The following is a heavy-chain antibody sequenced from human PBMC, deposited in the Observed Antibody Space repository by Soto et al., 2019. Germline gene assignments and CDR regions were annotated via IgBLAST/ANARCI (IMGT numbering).Heavy chain of an antibody. Sequence: PVASLRLSCAASGFTFSSYGMHWVRQAPGKGLEWVAVISYDGSNKYYADSVKGRFTISRDNSKNTLYLQMNSLRAEDTAVYYCAKDAFYSSSSPRPTLFDYWGQGTLVNVSS. CDR3: AKDAFYSSSSPRPTLFDY. J-gene: IGHJ4*02. CDR2: ISYDGSNK. V-gene: IGHV3-30*18. CDR1: GFTFSSYG. D-gene: IGHD6-6*01.